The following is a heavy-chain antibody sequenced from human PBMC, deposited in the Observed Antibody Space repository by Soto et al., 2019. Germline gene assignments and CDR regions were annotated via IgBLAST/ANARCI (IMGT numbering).Heavy chain of an antibody. D-gene: IGHD2-2*01. CDR1: GGSFSGYY. Sequence: SETLSLTCAVYGGSFSGYYWNWIRQSPEKELEWIGEINPRRSTNYNPSLKSRVTISVDTSKNQFSLSLTSVTAADTAVYYCACQLGVVAGEVLAISGQGT. CDR2: INPRRST. J-gene: IGHJ3*02. CDR3: ACQLGVVAGEVLAI. V-gene: IGHV4-34*01.